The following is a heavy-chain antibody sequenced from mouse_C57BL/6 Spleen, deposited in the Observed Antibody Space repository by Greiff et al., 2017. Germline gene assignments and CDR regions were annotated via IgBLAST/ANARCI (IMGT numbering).Heavy chain of an antibody. V-gene: IGHV3-8*01. Sequence: EVQLMESGPGLAKPSQTLSLTCSVTGYSITSDYWNWIRKFPGIKLEYMGYISYSGNTYYNPSLKSRISITLYTSKDQYYLHLNSVTTEDTATYYCARGGAGTWRFDYWGQGTTRTVSS. CDR3: ARGGAGTWRFDY. CDR1: GYSITSDY. CDR2: ISYSGNT. D-gene: IGHD2-14*01. J-gene: IGHJ2*01.